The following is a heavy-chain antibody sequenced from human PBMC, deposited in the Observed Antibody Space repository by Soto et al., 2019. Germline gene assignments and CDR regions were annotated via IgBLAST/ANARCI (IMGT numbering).Heavy chain of an antibody. CDR3: ARARSTVTQRDD. D-gene: IGHD4-17*01. Sequence: QVQLVQSGAEVKKPGASVKVSCKASGYTFTSYYMHWVRQAPGQGLEWMGIINPSGGSTSYAQKFQGRVNMTRDTSTSTVYMELSSLRSEDTAVDYCARARSTVTQRDDWGQGTLVTVSS. CDR2: INPSGGST. CDR1: GYTFTSYY. J-gene: IGHJ4*02. V-gene: IGHV1-46*03.